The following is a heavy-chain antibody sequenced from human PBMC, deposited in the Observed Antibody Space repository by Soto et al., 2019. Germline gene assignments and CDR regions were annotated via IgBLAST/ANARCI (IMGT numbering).Heavy chain of an antibody. J-gene: IGHJ2*01. V-gene: IGHV3-15*01. D-gene: IGHD4-17*01. CDR1: GFTFSNAW. CDR2: IKSKTDGGTT. Sequence: GGSLRLSCAASGFTFSNAWMSWVRQAPGKGLEWVGRIKSKTDGGTTDYAAPVKGRFTISRDDSKNTLYLQMNSLKTEDTAVYYCTTAPATTVTTPCRGTAICSYWYFDLWGRGTLVTVSS. CDR3: TTAPATTVTTPCRGTAICSYWYFDL.